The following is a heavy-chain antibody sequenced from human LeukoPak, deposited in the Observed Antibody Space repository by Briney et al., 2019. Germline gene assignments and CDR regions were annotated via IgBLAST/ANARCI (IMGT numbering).Heavy chain of an antibody. J-gene: IGHJ5*02. CDR2: INPNSGGT. D-gene: IGHD3-9*01. CDR3: ARGVLRYFDWLDV. V-gene: IGHV1-2*04. Sequence: ASVKVSCKASGYTFTGYYMHWVRQAPGQGFEWMGWINPNSGGTNYAQKFQGWVTMTRDTSISTAYMELSRLRSDDTAVYYCARGVLRYFDWLDVWGQGTLVTVSS. CDR1: GYTFTGYY.